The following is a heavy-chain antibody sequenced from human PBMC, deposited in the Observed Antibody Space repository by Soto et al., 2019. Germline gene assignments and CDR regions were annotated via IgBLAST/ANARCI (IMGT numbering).Heavy chain of an antibody. CDR2: ISAYNGNT. CDR1: GYTFTSYG. J-gene: IGHJ4*02. Sequence: ASVKVSCKASGYTFTSYGISWVRQAPGQGLEWMGWISAYNGNTNYAQKLQGRVTMTTDTSTSTAYMELRSLRSDDTAVYYCARGPLSVCSSTSCYTHSDSWGQGTLVTVSS. V-gene: IGHV1-18*01. D-gene: IGHD2-2*02. CDR3: ARGPLSVCSSTSCYTHSDS.